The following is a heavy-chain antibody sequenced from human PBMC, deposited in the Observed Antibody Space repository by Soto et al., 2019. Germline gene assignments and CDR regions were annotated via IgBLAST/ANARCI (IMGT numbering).Heavy chain of an antibody. CDR2: IYYSGST. Sequence: ETLSLTCTVSGGSITSYYWSWIRQPPGKGLEWIGYIYYSGSTNYNPSLKSRVTISVDTSKNQFSLKLTSVTAADTAVYYCARLPPPVGSSWYLDYWGQGTLVTVSS. CDR1: GGSITSYY. J-gene: IGHJ4*02. D-gene: IGHD6-13*01. V-gene: IGHV4-59*08. CDR3: ARLPPPVGSSWYLDY.